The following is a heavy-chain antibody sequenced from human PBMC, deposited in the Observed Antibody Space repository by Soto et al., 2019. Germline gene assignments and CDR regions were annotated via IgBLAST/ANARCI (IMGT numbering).Heavy chain of an antibody. D-gene: IGHD6-19*01. CDR2: INAGNGNT. Sequence: ASVKVSCKASGHTFTSYAMHWVRQAPGQRLEWMGWINAGNGNTKYSQKFQGRVTITRDTSASTAYMELSSLRSEDTAVYYCARDKAYSSGWYDPFDYWGQGTLVTVSS. CDR1: GHTFTSYA. V-gene: IGHV1-3*01. J-gene: IGHJ4*02. CDR3: ARDKAYSSGWYDPFDY.